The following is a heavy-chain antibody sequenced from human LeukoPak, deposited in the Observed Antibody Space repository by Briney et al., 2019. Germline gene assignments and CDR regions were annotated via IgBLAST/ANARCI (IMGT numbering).Heavy chain of an antibody. J-gene: IGHJ6*02. D-gene: IGHD2-15*01. CDR3: ARDRVGYCSGGSCYGPYYYGMDV. Sequence: PGGSLRLSCAASGFTFSSYSMNWVRQAPGKGLEWVPYISSSSSTIYYADSVKGRFTISRDNAKNSLYLQMNSLRAEDTAVYYCARDRVGYCSGGSCYGPYYYGMDVWGQGTTVTVSS. V-gene: IGHV3-48*04. CDR1: GFTFSSYS. CDR2: ISSSSSTI.